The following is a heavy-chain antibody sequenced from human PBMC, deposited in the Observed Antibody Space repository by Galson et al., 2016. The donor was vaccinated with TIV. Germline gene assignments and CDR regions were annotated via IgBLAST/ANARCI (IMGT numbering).Heavy chain of an antibody. CDR3: ARGSSWSPLYGMDV. V-gene: IGHV1-3*01. CDR2: INAGDGST. Sequence: SVKVSCKASGYTFTTYGTHWVRQAPGHRLEWMGWINAGDGSTKYSQNFQGRLSITTDTSATTAYMELSSLRSEDTAVYFCARGSSWSPLYGMDVWGQGTTVIVSS. CDR1: GYTFTTYG. J-gene: IGHJ6*02. D-gene: IGHD6-13*01.